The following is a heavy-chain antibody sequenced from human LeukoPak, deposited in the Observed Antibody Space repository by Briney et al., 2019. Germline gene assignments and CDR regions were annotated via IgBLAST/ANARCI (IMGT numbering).Heavy chain of an antibody. D-gene: IGHD6-6*01. CDR3: ARDPSSSYDY. V-gene: IGHV3-43D*04. Sequence: GGSLRLSCAASGFTFDDYAMHWVRQAPGKGLEWVSLISWDGGSTYYADSVKGRFTISRDNAKNSLYLQMNSLRAEDTAVYYCARDPSSSYDYWGQGTLVTVSS. J-gene: IGHJ4*02. CDR1: GFTFDDYA. CDR2: ISWDGGST.